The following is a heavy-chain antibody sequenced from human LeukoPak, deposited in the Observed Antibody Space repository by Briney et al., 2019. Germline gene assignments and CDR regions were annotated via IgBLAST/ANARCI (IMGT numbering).Heavy chain of an antibody. V-gene: IGHV3-11*01. CDR3: AKDHGGKSSSSWSPPNWFDP. CDR2: ISSSGSTI. CDR1: GFTFSDYY. J-gene: IGHJ5*02. Sequence: GGSLRLSCAASGFTFSDYYMSWIRQAPGKGLEWVSYISSSGSTIYYADSVKGRFTISRDNAKNSLYLQMNSLRAEDTAVYYCAKDHGGKSSSSWSPPNWFDPWGQGTLVTVSS. D-gene: IGHD6-13*01.